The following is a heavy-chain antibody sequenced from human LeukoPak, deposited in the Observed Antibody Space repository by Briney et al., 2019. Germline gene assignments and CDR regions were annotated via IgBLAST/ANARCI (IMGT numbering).Heavy chain of an antibody. CDR3: ARDPSAVAINTYG. CDR1: GFTFSSYS. V-gene: IGHV3-66*01. CDR2: IYSGGST. J-gene: IGHJ4*02. Sequence: GGSLRLSCAASGFTFSSYSMNWVRQAPGKGLEWVSLIYSGGSTNYADSVKGRFTISRDSSRNTLYLQMNSLRVEDTAVYYCARDPSAVAINTYGWGQGTLVTVSS. D-gene: IGHD6-13*01.